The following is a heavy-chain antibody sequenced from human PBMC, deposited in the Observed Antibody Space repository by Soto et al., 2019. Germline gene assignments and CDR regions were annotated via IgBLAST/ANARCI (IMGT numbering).Heavy chain of an antibody. CDR2: INHSGST. CDR1: GGSFSGYY. Sequence: QVQLQQWGAGLLKPSETLSLTCAVYGGSFSGYYWSWIRQPPGKGLEWIGEINHSGSTNYNPSLKSRVTISVDTSKNQFSLTLSFVTAAETAVYYCARGRTMITFGGVIVPNWFDPWGQGTLVTVSS. J-gene: IGHJ5*02. CDR3: ARGRTMITFGGVIVPNWFDP. D-gene: IGHD3-16*02. V-gene: IGHV4-34*01.